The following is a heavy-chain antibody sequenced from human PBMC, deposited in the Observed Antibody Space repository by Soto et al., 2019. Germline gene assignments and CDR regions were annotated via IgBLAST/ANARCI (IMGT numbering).Heavy chain of an antibody. D-gene: IGHD2-2*01. CDR1: CGTFCSYA. V-gene: IGHV1-69*13. Sequence: SSAEVSCNASCGTFCSYAFSLGRQAPGQGVVWMGGIIPIFGTANSAQKLQGRVTITADEATSTAHLELSSLRSEDTAVYYCATSGDIVVVPAVLGDHYYGMDDCGHGTTVTHSS. CDR3: ATSGDIVVVPAVLGDHYYGMDD. J-gene: IGHJ6*02. CDR2: IIPIFGTA.